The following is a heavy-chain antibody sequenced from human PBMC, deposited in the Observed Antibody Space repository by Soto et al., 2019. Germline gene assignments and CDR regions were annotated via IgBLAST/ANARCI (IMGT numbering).Heavy chain of an antibody. Sequence: GSLSITCMVCGVSVTSYTWSWVRQPANKGLEWIGRVFSSVSATYSPSLKSRVRISMDTPENRISLKLDSVTAADAGVYYCTRDGMTTGDNWGPGTLVTVSS. V-gene: IGHV4-4*07. D-gene: IGHD1-1*01. CDR3: TRDGMTTGDN. J-gene: IGHJ4*02. CDR1: GVSVTSYT. CDR2: VFSSVSA.